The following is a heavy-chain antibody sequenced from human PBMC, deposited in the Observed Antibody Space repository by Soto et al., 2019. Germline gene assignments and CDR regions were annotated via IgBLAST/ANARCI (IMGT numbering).Heavy chain of an antibody. CDR2: IYSCGST. V-gene: IGHV3-53*01. CDR3: ARDSRRIFGVVIDYYYGMYX. J-gene: IGHJ6*02. Sequence: RLSCAASGFTVSSNYMSWFRQAPGKGLEWVSVIYSCGSTYYADSVKVRFTISRDNSKNTLYLQMNSLRAEDTAVYYCARDSRRIFGVVIDYYYGMYXWGQVTTVTVS. CDR1: GFTVSSNY. D-gene: IGHD3-3*01.